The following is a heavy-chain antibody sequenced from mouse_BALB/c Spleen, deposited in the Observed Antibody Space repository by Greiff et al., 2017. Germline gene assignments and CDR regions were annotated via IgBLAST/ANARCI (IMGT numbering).Heavy chain of an antibody. V-gene: IGHV5-17*02. CDR3: ARGSSGYSYAMDY. CDR1: GFTFSSFG. CDR2: ISSGSSTI. J-gene: IGHJ4*01. D-gene: IGHD3-1*01. Sequence: VQLKESGGGLVQPGGSRKLSCAASGFTFSSFGMHWVRQAPEKGLEWVAYISSGSSTIYYADTVKGRFTISRDNPKNTLFLQMTSLRSEDTAMYYCARGSSGYSYAMDYWGQGTSVTVSS.